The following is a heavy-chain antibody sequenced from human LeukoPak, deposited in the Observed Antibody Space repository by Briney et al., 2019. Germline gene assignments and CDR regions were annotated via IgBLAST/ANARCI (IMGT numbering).Heavy chain of an antibody. CDR1: GGSVSSGSYY. CDR2: IYYSGST. V-gene: IGHV4-61*01. CDR3: ARAPEQYYYDSSGYYSH. Sequence: PSETLSLTCTVSGGSVSSGSYYWSWIRQPPGKGLEWIGYIYYSGSTNYNPSLKSRVTISVDTSKNQFSLKLSSVTAADTAVYYCARAPEQYYYDSSGYYSHWGQGTMVTVSS. D-gene: IGHD3-22*01. J-gene: IGHJ3*01.